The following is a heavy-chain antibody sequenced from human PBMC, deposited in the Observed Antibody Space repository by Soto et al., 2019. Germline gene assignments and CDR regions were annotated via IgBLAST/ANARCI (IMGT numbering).Heavy chain of an antibody. J-gene: IGHJ5*02. Sequence: SETLSLTCTVPGGSISSYYWSWIRQPPGKGLEWIGYIYYSGSTNYNPSLKSRVTISVDTSKNQFSLKLSSVTAADTAVYYCARIPGYSYGYNWFDPWGQGTLVTVSS. CDR1: GGSISSYY. CDR3: ARIPGYSYGYNWFDP. CDR2: IYYSGST. D-gene: IGHD5-18*01. V-gene: IGHV4-59*01.